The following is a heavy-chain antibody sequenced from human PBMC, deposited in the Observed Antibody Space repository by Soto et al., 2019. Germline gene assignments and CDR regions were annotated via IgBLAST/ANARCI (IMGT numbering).Heavy chain of an antibody. Sequence: GASVKVSCKASGYTFTGYYMHWVRQAPGQGLEWMGWINPNSGGTNYAQKFQGWVTMTRDTSISTAYMELSRLRSDDTAVYYCARDNSPFITGTLRHSYGMDVWGQGTTVTAP. D-gene: IGHD1-20*01. CDR2: INPNSGGT. CDR1: GYTFTGYY. V-gene: IGHV1-2*04. J-gene: IGHJ6*02. CDR3: ARDNSPFITGTLRHSYGMDV.